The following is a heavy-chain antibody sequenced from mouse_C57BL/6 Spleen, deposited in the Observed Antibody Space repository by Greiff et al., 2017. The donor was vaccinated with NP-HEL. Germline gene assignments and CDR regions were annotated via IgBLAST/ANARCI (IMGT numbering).Heavy chain of an antibody. V-gene: IGHV1-64*01. CDR1: GYTFTSYW. CDR2: IHPNSGST. CDR3: ARIQMYYFDY. J-gene: IGHJ2*01. Sequence: QVQLQQPGAELVKPGASVKLSCKASGYTFTSYWMHWVKQRPGHGLEWIGMIHPNSGSTNYNEKFKSKATLTVDKSSSTAYMQLSSLTSEDSAVYYCARIQMYYFDYWGQGTTLTVSS.